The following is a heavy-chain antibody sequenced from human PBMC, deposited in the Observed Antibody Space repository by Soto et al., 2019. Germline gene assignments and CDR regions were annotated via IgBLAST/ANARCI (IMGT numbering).Heavy chain of an antibody. CDR3: ARVGQQLGILDLNY. Sequence: SVKVSCKASGDTFSRYAISWVRQAPGQGLEWMGGITTXFGTAXYTQKFTGTVXXTADEYTXXDYTELRSMRSEDTAVYYCARVGQQLGILDLNYWGQETLVTVPQ. CDR2: ITTXFGTA. D-gene: IGHD6-13*01. CDR1: GDTFSRYA. J-gene: IGHJ4*02. V-gene: IGHV1-69*01.